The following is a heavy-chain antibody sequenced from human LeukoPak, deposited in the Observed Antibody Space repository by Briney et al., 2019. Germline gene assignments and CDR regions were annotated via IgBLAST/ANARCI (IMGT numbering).Heavy chain of an antibody. Sequence: PGGSLRLSCAASGFTFSDHYMDWVRQAPGKGLEWVGRTRNKANSYTTEYAASVKGRFTISRDDSKNSLYLQMNSLKTEDTAVYYCAREARNVWGSYRRASFDYWGQGTLVTVSS. CDR2: TRNKANSYTT. V-gene: IGHV3-72*01. D-gene: IGHD3-16*02. J-gene: IGHJ4*02. CDR1: GFTFSDHY. CDR3: AREARNVWGSYRRASFDY.